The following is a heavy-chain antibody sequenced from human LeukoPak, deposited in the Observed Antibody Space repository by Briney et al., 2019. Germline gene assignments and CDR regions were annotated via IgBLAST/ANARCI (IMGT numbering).Heavy chain of an antibody. V-gene: IGHV1-2*06. CDR2: INPNSGGT. CDR1: GYTFTCYY. Sequence: ASVKVSCKASGYTFTCYYMHWVRQAPGQGLEWMGRINPNSGGTKFAQKFQGRVTMTRDTSISTVYMELSRLRSDDTAVYYCASSASKGVVLTDFYYYGMDVWGQGTTVTVSS. J-gene: IGHJ6*02. D-gene: IGHD3-3*01. CDR3: ASSASKGVVLTDFYYYGMDV.